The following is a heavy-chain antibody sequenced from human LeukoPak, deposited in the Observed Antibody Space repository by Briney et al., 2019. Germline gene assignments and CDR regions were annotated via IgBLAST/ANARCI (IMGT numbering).Heavy chain of an antibody. CDR3: ARVLLPMSSGWYLGGGFGHYYFDY. J-gene: IGHJ4*02. V-gene: IGHV1-18*01. CDR1: GYTFTSYG. CDR2: ISAYNGNT. D-gene: IGHD6-19*01. Sequence: GASVKVSCKASGYTFTSYGISWVRQAPGQGLEWMGWISAYNGNTNYAQKLQGRVTMTTDTSTSIAYMELRSLRSDDTAVYYCARVLLPMSSGWYLGGGFGHYYFDYWGQGTLVTVSS.